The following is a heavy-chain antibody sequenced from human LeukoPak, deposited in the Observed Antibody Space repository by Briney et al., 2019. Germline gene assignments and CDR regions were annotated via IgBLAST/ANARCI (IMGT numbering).Heavy chain of an antibody. CDR3: AKAGVRGVYFDY. CDR2: ISGSGGST. Sequence: GGSLRLSCAASGFTFSSYAMSWVRQAPGKGLEWVSAISGSGGSTYYADSAKGRFTISRDNSKNTLYLQMNSLRAEDTAVYYCAKAGVRGVYFDYWGQGTLVTVSS. D-gene: IGHD3-10*01. J-gene: IGHJ4*02. CDR1: GFTFSSYA. V-gene: IGHV3-23*01.